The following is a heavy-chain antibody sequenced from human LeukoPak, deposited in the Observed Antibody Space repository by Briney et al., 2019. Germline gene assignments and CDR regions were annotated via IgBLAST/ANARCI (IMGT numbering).Heavy chain of an antibody. CDR2: ISAYSGNT. D-gene: IGHD2-21*02. V-gene: IGHV1-18*04. CDR1: GYTFTSYG. CDR3: ARGGDIVVVTAIVPFDY. J-gene: IGHJ4*02. Sequence: ASVKVSCKASGYTFTSYGISWVRQAPGQGLEWMGWISAYSGNTNYAQKLQGRVTMTTDTSTSTAYMELRSLRSDDTAVYYCARGGDIVVVTAIVPFDYWGQGTLVTVSS.